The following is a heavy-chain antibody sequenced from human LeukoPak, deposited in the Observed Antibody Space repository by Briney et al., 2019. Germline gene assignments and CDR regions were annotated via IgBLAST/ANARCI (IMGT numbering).Heavy chain of an antibody. CDR2: ISSSGSTI. V-gene: IGHV3-11*01. CDR3: ARDSGPGSPFDY. Sequence: GGSLRLSCAASGFTFSDYYMSWIRRAPGKGLEWVSYISSSGSTIYYADSVKGRFTISRDNSKNTLYLQMSSLRAEDTAVYYCARDSGPGSPFDYWGQGTLVTVSS. D-gene: IGHD1-26*01. J-gene: IGHJ4*02. CDR1: GFTFSDYY.